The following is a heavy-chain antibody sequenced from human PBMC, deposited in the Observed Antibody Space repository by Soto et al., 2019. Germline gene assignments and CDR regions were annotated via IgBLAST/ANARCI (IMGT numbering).Heavy chain of an antibody. CDR1: GFSLGTYGVG. CDR3: AHRGGGIVDWYFDP. J-gene: IGHJ2*01. CDR2: IYWDDDK. D-gene: IGHD1-26*01. V-gene: IGHV2-5*02. Sequence: QITLNESGPTLVKPTQTLTLTCTFSGFSLGTYGVGVGCIRQPPGKSLAWLALIYWDDDKRYSPSLKSRLTISKDASKRHVFLTLTNMDPVDTATYYCAHRGGGIVDWYFDPWGRGTPVIVSS.